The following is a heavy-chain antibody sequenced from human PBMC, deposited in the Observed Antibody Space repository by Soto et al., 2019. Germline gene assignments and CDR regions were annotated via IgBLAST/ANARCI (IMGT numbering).Heavy chain of an antibody. CDR3: ARGRGDYDILTGYSTPFDY. V-gene: IGHV2-70*01. J-gene: IGHJ4*02. CDR1: GFSLSTSGMC. CDR2: IDWDDDK. Sequence: ASGPTLVNPTQTLTLTCPFSGFSLSTSGMCVSWIRQPPGKALEWLALIDWDDDKYYSTSLKTRLTISKDTSKNQVVLTMTNMDPVDTATYYCARGRGDYDILTGYSTPFDYWGQGTLVTVSS. D-gene: IGHD3-9*01.